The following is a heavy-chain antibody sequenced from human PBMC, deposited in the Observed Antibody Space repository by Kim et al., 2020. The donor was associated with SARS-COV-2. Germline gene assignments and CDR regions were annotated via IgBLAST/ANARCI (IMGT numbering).Heavy chain of an antibody. CDR3: AKGDDYGDYSVIFDY. J-gene: IGHJ4*02. D-gene: IGHD4-17*01. V-gene: IGHV3-30*18. CDR2: ISYDGSNK. CDR1: GFTFSSYG. Sequence: GGSLRLSCAASGFTFSSYGMHWVRQAPGKGLEWVAVISYDGSNKYYADSVKGRFTISRDNSKNTLYLQMNSLRAEDTAVYYCAKGDDYGDYSVIFDYWGQGTLVTVSS.